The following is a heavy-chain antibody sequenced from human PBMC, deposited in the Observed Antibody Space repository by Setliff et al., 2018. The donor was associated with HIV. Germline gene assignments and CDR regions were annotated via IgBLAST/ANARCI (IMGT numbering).Heavy chain of an antibody. CDR2: IYTSRGT. J-gene: IGHJ4*02. CDR3: ARSPSYRSSWEYYFDY. D-gene: IGHD6-13*01. Sequence: SETLSLTCTVSGGSISSGGYYWSWIRQHPGKGLEWIGHIYTSRGTNYNHSLRTRVIISVDTSNQFSLKLSSVTAADAAVYYCARSPSYRSSWEYYFDYWGQGILVTVSS. CDR1: GGSISSGGYY. V-gene: IGHV4-61*08.